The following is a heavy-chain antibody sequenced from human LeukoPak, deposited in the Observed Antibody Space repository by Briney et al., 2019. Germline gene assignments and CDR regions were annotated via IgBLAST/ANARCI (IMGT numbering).Heavy chain of an antibody. Sequence: ASVTVSFTASGYTFTTYSINWVRQAPGQGLEWMGWISAYNGNTNYAQKLQGRVSMTTDTSTSTAYMELTSLRSDDTAIYYCARASLSRGMIVVAKGAFDIWGQGTMVTVSS. CDR2: ISAYNGNT. V-gene: IGHV1-18*01. CDR3: ARASLSRGMIVVAKGAFDI. J-gene: IGHJ3*02. D-gene: IGHD3-22*01. CDR1: GYTFTTYS.